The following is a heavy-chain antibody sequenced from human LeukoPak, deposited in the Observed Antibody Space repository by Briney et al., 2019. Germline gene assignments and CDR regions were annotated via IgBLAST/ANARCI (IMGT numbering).Heavy chain of an antibody. CDR1: GFTFSTYA. V-gene: IGHV3-23*01. J-gene: IGHJ4*02. D-gene: IGHD6-13*01. CDR2: ISGSGGST. CDR3: ARRASAALKYAFDY. Sequence: GGSLRLSCAASGFTFSTYAMSWVRQAPGKGLEWVSDISGSGGSTYYADSVKGRFTVSRDNSKNTLYLQMSSLRADDTAVYYCARRASAALKYAFDYWGQGTLVTVSS.